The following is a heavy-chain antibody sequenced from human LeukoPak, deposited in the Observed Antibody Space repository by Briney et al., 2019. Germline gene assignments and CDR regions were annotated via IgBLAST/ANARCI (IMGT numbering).Heavy chain of an antibody. CDR2: ISSSSSYI. CDR3: ARALYSGSFRINYAFDI. CDR1: GFTFSSYS. V-gene: IGHV3-21*01. J-gene: IGHJ3*02. D-gene: IGHD1-26*01. Sequence: GGSLRLSCAASGFTFSSYSMNWVRQAPGKGLEWVSSISSSSSYIYYADSVKGRFTISRDNAKNSLYLQMNSLRAEDTAVYYCARALYSGSFRINYAFDIWGQGTMVTVSS.